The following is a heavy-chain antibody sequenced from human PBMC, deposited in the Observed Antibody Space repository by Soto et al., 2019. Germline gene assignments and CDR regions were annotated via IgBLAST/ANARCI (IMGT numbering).Heavy chain of an antibody. J-gene: IGHJ5*02. CDR1: GGSMSGYY. V-gene: IGHV4-59*01. CDR2: IYYSGST. CDR3: ARSPTFLGRFDP. D-gene: IGHD3-3*01. Sequence: ETLSLTCTVSGGSMSGYYWNWIRQPPGEGLQWIGNIYYSGSTNYNPSLKSRVTISVDTSKNHFSLKLNSVTAADTAVYYCARSPTFLGRFDPWGQGTLVTVSS.